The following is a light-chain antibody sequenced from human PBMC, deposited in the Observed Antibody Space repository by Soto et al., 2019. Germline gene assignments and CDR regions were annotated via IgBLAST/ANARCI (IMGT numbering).Light chain of an antibody. CDR3: QQYGNSPIT. CDR2: ATS. Sequence: IVLTQSPGTLSLSRGERATLSCRVSERIYSDYLGWYQQKPGQAPRLLIYATSSRATGIPDRFSGSGSGTDFTLTISRLEPEDLAVYYCQQYGNSPITFGQGTRLEI. CDR1: ERIYSDY. J-gene: IGKJ5*01. V-gene: IGKV3-20*01.